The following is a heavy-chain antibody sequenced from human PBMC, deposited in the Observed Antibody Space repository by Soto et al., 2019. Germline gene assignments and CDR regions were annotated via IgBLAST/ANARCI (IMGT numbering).Heavy chain of an antibody. D-gene: IGHD3-3*01. CDR2: ISAYNGNT. Sequence: GASVKVSCKASGYTFTSYGISWVRRAPGQGLEWMGWISAYNGNTNYAQKLQGRVTMTTDTSTSTAYMELRSLRSDDTAGYYCARGTIFGVVSLHDLFDIWGQRSMVTVSS. V-gene: IGHV1-18*04. CDR1: GYTFTSYG. J-gene: IGHJ3*02. CDR3: ARGTIFGVVSLHDLFDI.